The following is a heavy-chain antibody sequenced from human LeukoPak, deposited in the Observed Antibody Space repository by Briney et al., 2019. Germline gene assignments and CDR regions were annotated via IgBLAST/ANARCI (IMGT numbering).Heavy chain of an antibody. Sequence: GGSLRLSCAASGFTFSSYEMNWVRQAPGKGLEWVSYISSSGSTIYYADSVKGRFTISRDNAKNSLYLQMNSLRAEDTAVYYCARNYGGNSRLSFYFDYWGQGTLVTVSS. CDR3: ARNYGGNSRLSFYFDY. CDR2: ISSSGSTI. CDR1: GFTFSSYE. J-gene: IGHJ4*02. D-gene: IGHD4-23*01. V-gene: IGHV3-48*03.